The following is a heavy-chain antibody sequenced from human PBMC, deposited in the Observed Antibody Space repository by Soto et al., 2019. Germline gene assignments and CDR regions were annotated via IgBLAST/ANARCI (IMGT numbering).Heavy chain of an antibody. CDR1: GFTFSSYA. CDR3: AKRSLLGYCSGGSCYSDYYYYMDV. CDR2: ISGSGGST. V-gene: IGHV3-23*01. D-gene: IGHD2-15*01. J-gene: IGHJ6*03. Sequence: GGSLRLSCAASGFTFSSYAMSWVRQAPGKGLEWVSAISGSGGSTYYADSVKGRFTISRDNSKNTLYLQMNSLRAEDTAVYYCAKRSLLGYCSGGSCYSDYYYYMDVWGKGTTVTVSS.